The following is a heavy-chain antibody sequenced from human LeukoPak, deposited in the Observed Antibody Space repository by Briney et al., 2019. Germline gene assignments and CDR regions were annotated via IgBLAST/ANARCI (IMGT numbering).Heavy chain of an antibody. D-gene: IGHD4-17*01. J-gene: IGHJ4*02. V-gene: IGHV4-34*01. CDR2: INHSGST. Sequence: SETLSLTCGVYGGSFSGYYWSWIRQPPGKGLEWIGEINHSGSTNYNPSLKSRVTISVDTSKNQFSLKLSSVTAADTAVYYCARLENGDYRFDYWGQGTLATVSS. CDR1: GGSFSGYY. CDR3: ARLENGDYRFDY.